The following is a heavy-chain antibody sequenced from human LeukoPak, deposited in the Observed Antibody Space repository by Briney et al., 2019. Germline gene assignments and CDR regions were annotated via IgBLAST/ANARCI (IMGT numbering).Heavy chain of an antibody. D-gene: IGHD1-26*01. CDR1: GFTFSGYE. V-gene: IGHV3-48*03. Sequence: PGGSLRLSCAASGFTFSGYEMNWVRQAPGKGLEWVSYISSSDNTIDYADSVKGRFTISRDNAKNSLYLQMKSLRAEDTAVYYCAIERGSSFGYWGQGTLVTVSS. CDR3: AIERGSSFGY. CDR2: ISSSDNTI. J-gene: IGHJ4*02.